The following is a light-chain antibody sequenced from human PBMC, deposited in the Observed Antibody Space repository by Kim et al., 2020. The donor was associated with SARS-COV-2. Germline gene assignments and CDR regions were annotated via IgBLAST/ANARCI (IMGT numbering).Light chain of an antibody. V-gene: IGKV1-5*03. Sequence: SASVGDRVTITCRASQSISSWLAWYQQKPGKAPKLLIYMASSLESGVPSRFSGSGSVTEFTLTISSLQPDDFATYYCQQYNSYPVTFGQGTKLEI. CDR2: MAS. J-gene: IGKJ2*01. CDR3: QQYNSYPVT. CDR1: QSISSW.